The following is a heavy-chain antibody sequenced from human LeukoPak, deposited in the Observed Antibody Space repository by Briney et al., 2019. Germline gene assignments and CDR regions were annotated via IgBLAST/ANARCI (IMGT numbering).Heavy chain of an antibody. V-gene: IGHV4-39*02. J-gene: IGHJ4*02. CDR1: GGSISSSSYY. Sequence: PSETLSLTCTVSGGSISSSSYYWGWIRQPPGKGLEWIGRIYYSGSTYYNPSLKSRVTISVDTSKNQFSLKLSSVTAADTAVYYCARESSSWYRDFDYWGQGTLVTVSS. CDR3: ARESSSWYRDFDY. D-gene: IGHD6-13*01. CDR2: IYYSGST.